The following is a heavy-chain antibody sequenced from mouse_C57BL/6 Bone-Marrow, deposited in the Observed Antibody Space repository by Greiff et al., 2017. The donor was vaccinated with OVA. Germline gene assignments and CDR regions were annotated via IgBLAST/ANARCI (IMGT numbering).Heavy chain of an antibody. V-gene: IGHV3-1*01. CDR2: ISYSGST. Sequence: DVKLQESGPGMVKPSQSLSLTCTVTGYSITSCYDWHWIRHIPGNKLEWMGYISYSGSTNYNPSLKSRITITHDTSKNHFFLQLNSVTTEDTATCYCAREGGYFDYWGQGTTLTVSS. J-gene: IGHJ2*01. CDR1: GYSITSCYD. CDR3: AREGGYFDY.